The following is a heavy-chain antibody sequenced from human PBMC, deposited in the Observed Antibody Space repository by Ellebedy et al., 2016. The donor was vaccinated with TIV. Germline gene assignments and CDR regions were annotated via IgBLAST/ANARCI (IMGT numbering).Heavy chain of an antibody. D-gene: IGHD5/OR15-5a*01. CDR3: TRDLTNIVSGDY. Sequence: AASVKVSCKTSGYTFTDYYIHWARQAPGQGFEWMAWINPNSGGTNYAQKFQGRVTVTRDTSTSTAFLELSRLRSDDTAVYYCTRDLTNIVSGDYWGQGTLVTVSS. V-gene: IGHV1-2*02. J-gene: IGHJ4*02. CDR2: INPNSGGT. CDR1: GYTFTDYY.